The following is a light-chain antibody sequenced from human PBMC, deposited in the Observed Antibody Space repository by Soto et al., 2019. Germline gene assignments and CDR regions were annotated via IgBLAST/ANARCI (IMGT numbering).Light chain of an antibody. CDR2: GAS. V-gene: IGKV3-15*01. Sequence: EIVLTQSLATLSLSAGERATLSCRASQSPSGYLAWYQQRPGQAPRLLISGASTGATGIPARFSGSGSGTQFTLTISSLQSEDCAIYYCQQYHTWPITFGGGTKVDI. J-gene: IGKJ4*01. CDR3: QQYHTWPIT. CDR1: QSPSGY.